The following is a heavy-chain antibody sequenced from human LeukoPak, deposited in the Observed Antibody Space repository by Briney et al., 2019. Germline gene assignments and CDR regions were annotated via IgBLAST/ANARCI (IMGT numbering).Heavy chain of an antibody. D-gene: IGHD1-1*01. CDR1: GGSISSDS. Sequence: SETLSLTCTVSGGSISSDSWSWIRHSAGKELECICHIFTNGSSNYNPSLRSRVTMSVDTAKNQAALQLSCVPAAVSAVDYCASTLGYGWCDLWGQGTLVTVSS. V-gene: IGHV4-4*07. CDR2: IFTNGSS. CDR3: ASTLGYGWCDL. J-gene: IGHJ5*02.